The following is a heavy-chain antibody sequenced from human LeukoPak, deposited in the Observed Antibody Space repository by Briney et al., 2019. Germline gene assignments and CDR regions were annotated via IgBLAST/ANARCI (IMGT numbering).Heavy chain of an antibody. V-gene: IGHV3-43D*04. CDR2: ITWDGVTT. D-gene: IGHD3-16*01. Sequence: GGSLRLSCAASGFTFDDYGMHWVRQAPGKGLEWVSLITWDGVTTYYADSVQSRFTISRDNAKNTLYLQMNSLRAEDTAVYYCARTYGPFDYWGQGTLVTVSS. CDR3: ARTYGPFDY. J-gene: IGHJ4*02. CDR1: GFTFDDYG.